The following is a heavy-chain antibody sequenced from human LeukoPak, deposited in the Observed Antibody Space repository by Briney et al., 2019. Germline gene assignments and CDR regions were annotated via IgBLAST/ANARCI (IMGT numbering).Heavy chain of an antibody. CDR2: IYSGGST. CDR1: TPTVSHNF. Sequence: GGSLRLSYAPSTPTVSHNFMSWVLQAPGKGLEWVSVIYSGGSTYYADSVKGRFTISRDNSKNTLYLQMNSLRAEDTAVYYCSRDYCDSSGYYNWWWGPGTLVTVSS. CDR3: SRDYCDSSGYYNWW. J-gene: IGHJ4*02. V-gene: IGHV3-53*01. D-gene: IGHD3-22*01.